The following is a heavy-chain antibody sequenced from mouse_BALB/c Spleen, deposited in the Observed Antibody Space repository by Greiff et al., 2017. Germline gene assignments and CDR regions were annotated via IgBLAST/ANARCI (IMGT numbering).Heavy chain of an antibody. CDR2: ISSGGST. CDR1: GFTFSSYA. J-gene: IGHJ3*01. CDR3: AREDDGYYSWFAY. Sequence: EVMLVESGGGLVKPGGSLKLSCAASGFTFSSYAMSWVRQTPEKRLEWVASISSGGSTYYPDSVKGRFTISRDNARNILYLQMSSLRSEDTAMYYCAREDDGYYSWFAYWGQGTLVTVSA. D-gene: IGHD2-3*01. V-gene: IGHV5-6-5*01.